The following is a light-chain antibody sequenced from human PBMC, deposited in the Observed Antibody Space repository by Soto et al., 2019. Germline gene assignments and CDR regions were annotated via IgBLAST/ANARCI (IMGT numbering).Light chain of an antibody. CDR2: LND. V-gene: IGLV1-44*01. CDR3: AAWDDSLNAL. CDR1: FSNIGDNA. J-gene: IGLJ1*01. Sequence: QSALAQPPSLSATPGQMVNISWSGSFSNIGDNAVNWYQQLPGAAPKLLIYLNDQRPSGVPDRFSGSKSGTSAFLAISGLQSEDEADYYCAAWDDSLNALFGTWTKVTVL.